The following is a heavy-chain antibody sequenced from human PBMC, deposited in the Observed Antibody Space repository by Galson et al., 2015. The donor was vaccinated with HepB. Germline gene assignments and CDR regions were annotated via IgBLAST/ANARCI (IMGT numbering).Heavy chain of an antibody. V-gene: IGHV3-30*18. CDR2: ISYDGSNK. CDR3: AKDSSGWYPLDY. CDR1: GFTFSSYG. J-gene: IGHJ4*02. D-gene: IGHD6-19*01. Sequence: SLRLSCAASGFTFSSYGMHWVRQAPGKGLEWVAVISYDGSNKYYADSVKGRLTISRDNSKNTLYLQMNSLRAEDTAVYYCAKDSSGWYPLDYWGQGTLVTVSS.